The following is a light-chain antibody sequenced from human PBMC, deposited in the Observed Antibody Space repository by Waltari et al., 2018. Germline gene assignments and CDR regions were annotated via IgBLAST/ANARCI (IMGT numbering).Light chain of an antibody. CDR2: GAS. Sequence: IVLTQSPGTLSLSPGDRATLSCRASQSVSRSLAWYQQKPGQAPKLLIYGASTRATGIPDRFTGIGSGTDFSLTISSLEPEDFAIYFCQHYVRLPATFGQGTKVEIK. CDR3: QHYVRLPAT. J-gene: IGKJ1*01. CDR1: QSVSRS. V-gene: IGKV3-20*01.